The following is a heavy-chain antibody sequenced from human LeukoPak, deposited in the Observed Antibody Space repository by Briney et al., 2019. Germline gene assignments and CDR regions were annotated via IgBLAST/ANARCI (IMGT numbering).Heavy chain of an antibody. V-gene: IGHV3-7*01. Sequence: GGSLRLSCAASGFTFSSYWMSWVRLAPGKGLEWVANIKQDGSEAYYVDSVKGRFTISRDNAKNSLNLQMNSLRAEDTAVYYCARARNYYGSGSYSGDYWGQGTLVTVSS. CDR1: GFTFSSYW. CDR2: IKQDGSEA. J-gene: IGHJ4*02. D-gene: IGHD3-10*01. CDR3: ARARNYYGSGSYSGDY.